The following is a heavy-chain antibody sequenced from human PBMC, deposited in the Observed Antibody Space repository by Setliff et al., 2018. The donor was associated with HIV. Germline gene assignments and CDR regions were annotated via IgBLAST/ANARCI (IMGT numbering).Heavy chain of an antibody. CDR2: IIHSGSI. Sequence: KASETLSLTCAVYGGSFNDYYWSWIRQPPGKGLEWIGEIIHSGSINYNPSLKSRVTISVDKYNNQFSLNMNSVNAADTAVYYCARGYASGYDAYGYWGQGTLVTVSS. J-gene: IGHJ4*02. V-gene: IGHV4-34*01. CDR3: ARGYASGYDAYGY. D-gene: IGHD5-12*01. CDR1: GGSFNDYY.